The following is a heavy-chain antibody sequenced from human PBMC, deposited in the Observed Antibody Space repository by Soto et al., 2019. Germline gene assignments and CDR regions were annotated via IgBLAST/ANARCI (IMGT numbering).Heavy chain of an antibody. Sequence: EVQLVESGGGLVQPGGSLRLSCAASGFTFSSYEMNWVRQAPGKGLEWVSYISSSGSTIYYADSVKGRFTISRDNAKNSLYLQMNSLRAEDTAVYYCARVHPQVDFWSGFDYWGQGTLVTVSS. CDR3: ARVHPQVDFWSGFDY. CDR2: ISSSGSTI. D-gene: IGHD3-3*01. V-gene: IGHV3-48*03. J-gene: IGHJ4*02. CDR1: GFTFSSYE.